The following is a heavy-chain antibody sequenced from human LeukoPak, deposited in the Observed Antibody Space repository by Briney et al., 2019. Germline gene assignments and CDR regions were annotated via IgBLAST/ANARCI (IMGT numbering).Heavy chain of an antibody. J-gene: IGHJ6*02. CDR2: IYHSGST. V-gene: IGHV4-4*02. Sequence: SETLSLACAVSGGSISSSNWWSWVRQPPGKGLEWIGEIYHSGSTNYNPSLKSRVTISVDKSKNQFSLKLSSVTAADTAVYYCARDRLLLWFGESHFYYYYYGMDVWGQGTTVTVSS. D-gene: IGHD3-10*01. CDR3: ARDRLLLWFGESHFYYYYYGMDV. CDR1: GGSISSSNW.